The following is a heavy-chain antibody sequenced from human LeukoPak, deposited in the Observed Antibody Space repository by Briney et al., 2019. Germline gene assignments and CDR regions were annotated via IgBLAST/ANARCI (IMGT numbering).Heavy chain of an antibody. CDR2: ISSSSSYI. D-gene: IGHD6-19*01. V-gene: IGHV3-21*01. J-gene: IGHJ5*02. CDR1: GFTFSSYS. Sequence: SGGSLRLSCAASGFTFSSYSMNWVRQAPGKGLEWVSSISSSSSYIYYADSVKGRFTISRDNAKNSLYLQMNSLRAEDTAVYYCARRSSPGQWLAAPFDPWGQGTLVTVSS. CDR3: ARRSSPGQWLAAPFDP.